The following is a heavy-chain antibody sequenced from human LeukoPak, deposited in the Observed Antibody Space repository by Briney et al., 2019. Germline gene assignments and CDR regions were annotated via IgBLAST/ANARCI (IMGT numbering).Heavy chain of an antibody. CDR2: INHSGST. Sequence: PSETLSLNCAVYRGSFSGYSWTWIRQPPGEGLEWIGEINHSGSTNYNPSLKSRVTISVDTSKNQFSLKLSSVTAADTAVYYCARGRVVGSGSYYWGQGTLVTVSS. V-gene: IGHV4-34*01. J-gene: IGHJ4*02. CDR1: RGSFSGYS. D-gene: IGHD3-10*01. CDR3: ARGRVVGSGSYY.